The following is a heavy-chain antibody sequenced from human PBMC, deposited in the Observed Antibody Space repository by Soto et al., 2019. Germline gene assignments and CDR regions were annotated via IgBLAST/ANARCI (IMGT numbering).Heavy chain of an antibody. CDR2: IIPIFGTA. CDR1: GGTFSSYA. V-gene: IGHV1-69*06. D-gene: IGHD6-19*01. Sequence: SVKVSCKASGGTFSSYAISWVRQAPGQGLEWMGGIIPIFGTANYAQKFQGRVTITADKSTSTAYMELSSLRSEDTAVYYCARDASSGWRNDAFDLWGQGTMVTVSS. CDR3: ARDASSGWRNDAFDL. J-gene: IGHJ3*01.